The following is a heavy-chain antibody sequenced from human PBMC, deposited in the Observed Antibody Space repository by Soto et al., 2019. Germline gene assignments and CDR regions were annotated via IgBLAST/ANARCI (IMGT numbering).Heavy chain of an antibody. CDR1: GYTFTNSD. CDR3: ARRHHCSGGICYYGLDN. J-gene: IGHJ4*02. D-gene: IGHD2-15*01. Sequence: QVQLVQSGAEVKKPGASVKVSCKASGYTFTNSDINWVRQAPGQGLEWMGWMNPDSGHAAYAQKFQGRVTLTTSTSTSTVYMEMRSLGSEDTAVYYWARRHHCSGGICYYGLDNWGQGTLVTVSS. V-gene: IGHV1-8*01. CDR2: MNPDSGHA.